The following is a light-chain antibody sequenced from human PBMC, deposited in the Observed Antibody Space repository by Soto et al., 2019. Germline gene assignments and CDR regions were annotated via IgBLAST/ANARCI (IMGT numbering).Light chain of an antibody. CDR3: QQYSSYST. CDR1: QSISSW. V-gene: IGKV1-5*03. CDR2: KAS. Sequence: DIQMTQSPSTLSASVGDRVTITCRASQSISSWLAWYQQKPGKAPKLLINKASSLESGVPSRFSGSGSGTEFTLTISSLQPDDFATYYCQQYSSYSTFGQGTKVDIK. J-gene: IGKJ1*01.